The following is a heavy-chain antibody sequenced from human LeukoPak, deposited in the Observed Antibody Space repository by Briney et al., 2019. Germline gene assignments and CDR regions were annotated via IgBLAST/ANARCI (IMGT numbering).Heavy chain of an antibody. V-gene: IGHV3-53*04. Sequence: GGSLRLSCAVSGFTFSRSSMTWVRQAPGKGLEWVSVIYSGGSTYYADSVKGRFTISRHNSKNALYLQMNSLRAEDTAVYYCARLYGTFLEWSPYFDYWGQGTLVTVSS. CDR2: IYSGGST. D-gene: IGHD3-3*02. J-gene: IGHJ4*02. CDR1: GFTFSRSS. CDR3: ARLYGTFLEWSPYFDY.